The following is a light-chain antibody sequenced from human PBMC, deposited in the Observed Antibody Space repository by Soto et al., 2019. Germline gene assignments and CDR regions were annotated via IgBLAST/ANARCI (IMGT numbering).Light chain of an antibody. V-gene: IGLV2-11*01. CDR3: KSYAGSNAYV. Sequence: QSALTQPRSVSGSPGQSVTVSCTGTSRDVAVYSYVSWFQQHPGKAPQLLIYDVTKRPSGVPDRXSGXXSGNTAALTISGLQAADEADYFCKSYAGSNAYVFGSGTKVTVL. CDR2: DVT. CDR1: SRDVAVYSY. J-gene: IGLJ1*01.